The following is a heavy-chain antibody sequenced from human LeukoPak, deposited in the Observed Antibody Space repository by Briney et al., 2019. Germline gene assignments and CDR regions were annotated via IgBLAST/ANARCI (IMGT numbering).Heavy chain of an antibody. CDR1: GFTFSSYA. CDR3: AREWELFDDAFDI. J-gene: IGHJ3*02. V-gene: IGHV3-30*04. Sequence: GRSLRLSCAASGFTFSSYAMHWVRQAPGKGLEWVAVISCDGSNKYYADSVKGRFTISRDNSKNTLYLQMNSLRAEDTAVYYCAREWELFDDAFDIWGQGTMVTVSS. CDR2: ISCDGSNK. D-gene: IGHD1-26*01.